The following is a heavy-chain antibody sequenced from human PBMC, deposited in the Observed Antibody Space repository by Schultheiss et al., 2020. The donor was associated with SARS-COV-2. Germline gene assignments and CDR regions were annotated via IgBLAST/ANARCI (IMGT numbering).Heavy chain of an antibody. D-gene: IGHD3-22*01. V-gene: IGHV3-48*03. Sequence: GGSLRLSCAASGFTFSSYEMNWVRQAPGKGLEWVSYISSSGSTIYYADSVKGRFTISRDNAKNSLYLQMNSLRAEDTAVYYCARDEDYYDSSGYYYYYGMDVWGQGTTVTVSS. CDR1: GFTFSSYE. CDR3: ARDEDYYDSSGYYYYYGMDV. J-gene: IGHJ6*02. CDR2: ISSSGSTI.